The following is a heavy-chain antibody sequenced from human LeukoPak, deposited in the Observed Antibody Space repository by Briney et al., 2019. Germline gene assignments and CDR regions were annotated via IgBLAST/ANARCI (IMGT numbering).Heavy chain of an antibody. J-gene: IGHJ4*01. Sequence: SETLSLTCAASGGSISTAHWWNWVRQSPGKGLEWIGEIYHRGNSNYNPSLKSRVSISVDTSKNQFSLKVTSLTAADTAVYYCARAFHPPDFAFGRAPYYFDLWGQGTLVTVSS. CDR2: IYHRGNS. CDR3: ARAFHPPDFAFGRAPYYFDL. V-gene: IGHV4-4*02. CDR1: GGSISTAHW. D-gene: IGHD3-16*01.